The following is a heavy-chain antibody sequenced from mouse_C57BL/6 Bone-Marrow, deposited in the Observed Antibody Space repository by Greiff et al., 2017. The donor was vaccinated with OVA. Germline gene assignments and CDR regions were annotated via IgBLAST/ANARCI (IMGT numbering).Heavy chain of an antibody. CDR3: ARRIGAHDPLMDD. J-gene: IGHJ4*01. CDR1: GFTFSSYT. V-gene: IGHV5-9*01. CDR2: ISGCGGNT. D-gene: IGHD2-14*01. Sequence: EVKLVESGGGLVKPGGSLKLSCAASGFTFSSYTMSWVRQTPGKRLEWVATISGCGGNTYYPESVKGRFTISRDNAKNTLYLQMSSLRSEDTALYYCARRIGAHDPLMDDWGQGTSVTVSS.